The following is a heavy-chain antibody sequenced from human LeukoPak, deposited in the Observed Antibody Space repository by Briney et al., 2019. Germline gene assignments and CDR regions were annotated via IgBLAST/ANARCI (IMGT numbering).Heavy chain of an antibody. Sequence: SQTLSLTCTVSGGSISSGGYYWSWIRQHPGKGLEWIGYIYCSGSTYYNPSLKSRVTISVDTSKNQFSLKLSSVTAADTAVYYCASGIAAAGSGRFDYWGQGTLVTVSS. CDR2: IYCSGST. CDR3: ASGIAAAGSGRFDY. J-gene: IGHJ4*02. V-gene: IGHV4-31*03. CDR1: GGSISSGGYY. D-gene: IGHD6-13*01.